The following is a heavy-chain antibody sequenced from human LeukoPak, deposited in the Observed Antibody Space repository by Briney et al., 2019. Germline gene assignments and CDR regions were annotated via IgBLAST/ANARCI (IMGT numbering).Heavy chain of an antibody. CDR3: AKDTVRGRAGGY. D-gene: IGHD3-10*02. CDR2: ISVNGGTT. J-gene: IGHJ4*02. CDR1: GFTFSSYA. V-gene: IGHV3-23*01. Sequence: VGSLRLSCAASGFTFSSYAMTWVRPAPGKGLEWGSSISVNGGTTYSADSVKGRFTISRDSSKNTLYLQMSSLRVEDTAVYYCAKDTVRGRAGGYWGQGTLVAVSS.